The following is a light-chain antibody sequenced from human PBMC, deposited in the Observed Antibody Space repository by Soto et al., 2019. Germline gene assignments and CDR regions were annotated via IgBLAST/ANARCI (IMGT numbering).Light chain of an antibody. CDR3: SSYTSSSTRV. CDR2: DVS. CDR1: SSDVGGYKY. J-gene: IGLJ1*01. V-gene: IGLV2-14*01. Sequence: QLVLTQPASVSGSPGQSITISCTGTSSDVGGYKYVSWYQQHPGKAPKLMIYDVSNRPSGVSNRFSGSKSGNTASLTISGLQAEDEADYYCSSYTSSSTRVFGTGTKVTVL.